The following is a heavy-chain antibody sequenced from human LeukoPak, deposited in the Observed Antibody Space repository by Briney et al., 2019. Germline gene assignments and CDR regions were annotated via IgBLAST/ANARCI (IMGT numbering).Heavy chain of an antibody. CDR2: IYYSGST. CDR3: ASGLKRGYSGATPWMYYFDY. J-gene: IGHJ4*02. Sequence: KTSETLSLTCTVSGGSISSYYWSWLRQPPGKGLEWIGYIYYSGSTNYNPSLKSRVTISVDTSKNQFSLKLSSVTAADTAVYYCASGLKRGYSGATPWMYYFDYWGQGTLVTVSS. V-gene: IGHV4-59*01. CDR1: GGSISSYY. D-gene: IGHD5-12*01.